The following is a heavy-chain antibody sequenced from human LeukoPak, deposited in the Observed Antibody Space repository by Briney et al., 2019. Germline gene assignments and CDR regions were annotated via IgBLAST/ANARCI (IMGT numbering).Heavy chain of an antibody. Sequence: GGSLRLSCAASGFTFSDYYMSWIRQAPGKGLEWVSYISSSGSTIYYADSVKGRFTISRDNAKNSLYLQMNSLRAEDTAVYYCAKDRIAVEAFDIWGQGTMVTVSS. D-gene: IGHD6-19*01. J-gene: IGHJ3*02. V-gene: IGHV3-11*01. CDR3: AKDRIAVEAFDI. CDR2: ISSSGSTI. CDR1: GFTFSDYY.